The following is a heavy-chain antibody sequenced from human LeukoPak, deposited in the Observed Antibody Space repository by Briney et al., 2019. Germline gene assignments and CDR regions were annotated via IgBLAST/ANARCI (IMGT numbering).Heavy chain of an antibody. D-gene: IGHD1-26*01. CDR3: ARSVSGSYSDYYYYMDV. Sequence: SVKVSCKASGGTFSSHAISWVRQAPGQGLEWMGGIIPIFGAANYAQKFQGRVTITADESTSTAYMELSSLRSEDTAVYYCARSVSGSYSDYYYYMDVWGKGTTVTVSS. CDR2: IIPIFGAA. J-gene: IGHJ6*03. CDR1: GGTFSSHA. V-gene: IGHV1-69*13.